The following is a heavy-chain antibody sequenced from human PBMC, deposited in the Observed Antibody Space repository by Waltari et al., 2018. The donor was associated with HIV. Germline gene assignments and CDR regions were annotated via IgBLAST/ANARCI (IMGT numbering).Heavy chain of an antibody. Sequence: QVQLQESGPGLVKPSGTLSLTCAVSGGSLSSSNWWSWVRQPPGKGLEWIGEIDHSGSTNYNPSLKSRLTISVDKSKNQFSLNLSSVTAADTAVYYCARESVLYSGSDLALYCFDYWGQGTLVTVSS. CDR2: IDHSGST. CDR1: GGSLSSSNW. CDR3: ARESVLYSGSDLALYCFDY. V-gene: IGHV4-4*02. J-gene: IGHJ4*02. D-gene: IGHD5-12*01.